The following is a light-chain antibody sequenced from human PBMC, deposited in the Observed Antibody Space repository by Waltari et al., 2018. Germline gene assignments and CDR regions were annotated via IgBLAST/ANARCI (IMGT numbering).Light chain of an antibody. CDR2: QDS. V-gene: IGLV3-1*01. J-gene: IGLJ2*01. Sequence: SYELTQPPSVSVSPGQTASITRSGDKLGDKYACWYQQKPGQSPVLVIYQDSKRPSGIPERFSGSNSGNTATLPISGTQAMDEADYYCQAWDSSTGGFGGGTKLTVL. CDR1: KLGDKY. CDR3: QAWDSSTGG.